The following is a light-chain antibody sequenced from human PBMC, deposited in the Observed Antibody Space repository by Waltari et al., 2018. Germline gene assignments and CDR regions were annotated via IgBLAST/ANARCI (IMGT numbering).Light chain of an antibody. CDR2: GAS. Sequence: EIVMTQSPATLSVSPGERATLSCRASQPVSSILAWSQQKPGQAPRLLSYGASTRATGIPARFSGSGSGREFTLTINSLQSEDFAVYYCQQYNNFPYTFGQGTKLEIK. J-gene: IGKJ2*01. CDR3: QQYNNFPYT. V-gene: IGKV3-15*01. CDR1: QPVSSI.